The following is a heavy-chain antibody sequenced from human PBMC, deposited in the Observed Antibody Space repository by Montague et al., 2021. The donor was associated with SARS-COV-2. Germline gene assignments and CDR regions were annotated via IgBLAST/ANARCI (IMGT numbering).Heavy chain of an antibody. Sequence: SGKVSFKASGYPFTSYDINWVRQATGQGLEWMGWMNPNSGNTGYAQKVQGRVTMTRNTSISTAYMELSSLRSEDTAVYYCARGEVITIFGVVINYYGMDVWGQGTAVTVSS. CDR3: ARGEVITIFGVVINYYGMDV. V-gene: IGHV1-8*01. D-gene: IGHD3-3*01. J-gene: IGHJ6*02. CDR2: MNPNSGNT. CDR1: GYPFTSYD.